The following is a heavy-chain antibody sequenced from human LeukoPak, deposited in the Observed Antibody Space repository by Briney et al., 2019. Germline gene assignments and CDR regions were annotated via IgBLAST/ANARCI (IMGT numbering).Heavy chain of an antibody. CDR2: IYYSGST. Sequence: PSQTLSLTCTVSGGSISSGGYYWSWIRQHPGKGLEWIGSIYYSGSTNYNPSLQGRVTISLDTSRNQFSLKLSSVTAADTAVYYYARGKSKNYDFWSGSPYYFDYWGQGTLVTVSS. CDR1: GGSISSGGYY. J-gene: IGHJ4*02. D-gene: IGHD3-3*01. V-gene: IGHV4-31*03. CDR3: ARGKSKNYDFWSGSPYYFDY.